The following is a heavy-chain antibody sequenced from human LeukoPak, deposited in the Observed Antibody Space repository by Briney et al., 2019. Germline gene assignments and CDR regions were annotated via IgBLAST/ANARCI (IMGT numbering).Heavy chain of an antibody. CDR3: TTYGSGRKFDY. CDR2: IESKTDGGTT. Sequence: GGSLRLSCAVSGFSFSDAWMSWVRQTPGKGLEWVGRIESKTDGGTTDYAALVKGRFTISRDDSTNTLYLQMDSLKSEDTAVYYCTTYGSGRKFDYWGQGILVTVSS. CDR1: GFSFSDAW. V-gene: IGHV3-15*04. J-gene: IGHJ4*02. D-gene: IGHD3-10*01.